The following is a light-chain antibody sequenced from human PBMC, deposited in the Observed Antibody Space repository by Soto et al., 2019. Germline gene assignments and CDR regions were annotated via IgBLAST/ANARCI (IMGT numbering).Light chain of an antibody. CDR1: QSVGTY. V-gene: IGKV1-39*01. CDR3: QQSASTPQT. CDR2: VAS. J-gene: IGKJ4*01. Sequence: DIQMTQSPSSLSASVGDRVTITCRASQSVGTYVSWNQQKEGKAPKLLINVASTLQSGVASTFSGSGSGTDFTLAISSLQPEDFATYYCQQSASTPQTFGGGTRVEIK.